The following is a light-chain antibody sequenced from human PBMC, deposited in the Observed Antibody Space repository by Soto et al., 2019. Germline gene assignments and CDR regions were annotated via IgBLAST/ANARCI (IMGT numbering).Light chain of an antibody. CDR3: QVWDSSTVV. Sequence: SSELTQPLSVSVALGQTARITCGGNNIGSKNVHWYQQKPSQAPVLVIYRDSNRPSGIPERFSGSNSGNTATLTISRAQAGDEADYYCQVWDSSTVVFGGGTKLTVL. CDR2: RDS. V-gene: IGLV3-9*01. J-gene: IGLJ2*01. CDR1: NIGSKN.